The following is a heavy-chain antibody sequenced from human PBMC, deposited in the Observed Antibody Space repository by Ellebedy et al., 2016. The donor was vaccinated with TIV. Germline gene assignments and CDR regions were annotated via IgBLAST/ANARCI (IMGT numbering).Heavy chain of an antibody. CDR1: GFNFRSYW. CDR3: ARRASYGDYAVQVNPWFDP. J-gene: IGHJ5*02. V-gene: IGHV3-7*01. Sequence: GESLKISCAASGFNFRSYWMTWVRQAPGKGLEWVAKIRQEGDEIYYVECVKGRFTISRDNAKNSLFLQMNSLRVEDTAVYYCARRASYGDYAVQVNPWFDPWGQGTLVTVSS. D-gene: IGHD4-17*01. CDR2: IRQEGDEI.